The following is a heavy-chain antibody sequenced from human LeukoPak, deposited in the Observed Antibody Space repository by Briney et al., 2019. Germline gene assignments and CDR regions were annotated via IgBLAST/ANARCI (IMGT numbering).Heavy chain of an antibody. Sequence: SETLSLTCTVSGGSISSYYWSWIRQPAGKGLEWIGRIYTSGSTNYNPSLKSRVTMSVDTSKNQFSLKLSSVTAADTAVYYCARDRFVVVPAARSLYNWFDPWGQGTLVTVSS. CDR1: GGSISSYY. CDR3: ARDRFVVVPAARSLYNWFDP. V-gene: IGHV4-4*07. J-gene: IGHJ5*02. CDR2: IYTSGST. D-gene: IGHD2-2*01.